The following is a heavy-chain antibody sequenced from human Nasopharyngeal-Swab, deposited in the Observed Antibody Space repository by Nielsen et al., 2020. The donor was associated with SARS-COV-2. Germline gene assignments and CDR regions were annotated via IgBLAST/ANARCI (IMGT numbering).Heavy chain of an antibody. CDR2: ISGSGGST. Sequence: GESLKISCAASGFTFSSYAMSWARQAPGKGLEWVSAISGSGGSTYYADSVKGRFTISRDNSKNTLYLQMNSLRAEDTAVYYCAVTASTSRFFDYWGQGTLVTVSS. CDR3: AVTASTSRFFDY. CDR1: GFTFSSYA. V-gene: IGHV3-23*01. J-gene: IGHJ4*02. D-gene: IGHD2-21*02.